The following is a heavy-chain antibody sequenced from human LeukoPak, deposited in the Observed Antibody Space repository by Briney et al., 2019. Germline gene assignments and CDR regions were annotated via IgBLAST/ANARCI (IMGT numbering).Heavy chain of an antibody. CDR3: ARDQGYSYGQSDAFDI. V-gene: IGHV1-2*02. CDR1: GYTFTGYY. D-gene: IGHD5-18*01. Sequence: ASVKVSCKASGYTFTGYYMHWVRQAPGQGLEWMGWINPNSGGTNYAQKFQGRGTMTRDTSISTAYMELSRLRSDDTAVYYCARDQGYSYGQSDAFDIWGQGTMVTVSS. J-gene: IGHJ3*02. CDR2: INPNSGGT.